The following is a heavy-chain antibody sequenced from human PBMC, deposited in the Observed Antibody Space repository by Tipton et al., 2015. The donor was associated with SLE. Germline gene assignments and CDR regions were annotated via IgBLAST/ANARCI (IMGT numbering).Heavy chain of an antibody. CDR1: GHSISSGDDY. CDR3: ARTAGRSVKLWYFDL. CDR2: IYYGGTI. Sequence: TLSLTCSVSGHSISSGDDYWSWIRQPPGKGLEWIGNIYYGGTIYYNPSLKSRVTMSIDTSKNQFSLKLSSVTDADTAVYYCARTAGRSVKLWYFDLWGRGTLVTVSS. V-gene: IGHV4-30-4*08. D-gene: IGHD5-18*01. J-gene: IGHJ2*01.